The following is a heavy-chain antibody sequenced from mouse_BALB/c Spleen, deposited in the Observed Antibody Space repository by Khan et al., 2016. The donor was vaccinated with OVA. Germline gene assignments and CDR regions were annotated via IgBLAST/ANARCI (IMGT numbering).Heavy chain of an antibody. CDR3: ASDRLRGFAY. D-gene: IGHD2-4*01. CDR1: GFNIKDTY. V-gene: IGHV14-3*02. CDR2: IDPANGNT. Sequence: VQLQQSGAELVKPGASVKLSCTASGFNIKDTYMHWVKQRPEQGLEWIGRIDPANGNTKYDPKFQGKATITADPSSNTAYLQLSSQTSEDTAVYYFASDRLRGFAYWGQGTLVTVSA. J-gene: IGHJ3*01.